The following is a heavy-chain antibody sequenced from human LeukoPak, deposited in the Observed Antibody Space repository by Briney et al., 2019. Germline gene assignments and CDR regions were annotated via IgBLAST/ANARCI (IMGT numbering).Heavy chain of an antibody. Sequence: SETLSLTFTLYVDSLNDSYWSGIRQPPGKGVEGIGEINHSGGTHYNPSLWSRLTISIDTSRNKFSLQLTSVTAADTGVYFCARVSDIMISFGGAISYFDYWGQGALVTVSS. D-gene: IGHD3-16*02. J-gene: IGHJ4*02. V-gene: IGHV4-34*01. CDR2: INHSGGT. CDR1: VDSLNDSY. CDR3: ARVSDIMISFGGAISYFDY.